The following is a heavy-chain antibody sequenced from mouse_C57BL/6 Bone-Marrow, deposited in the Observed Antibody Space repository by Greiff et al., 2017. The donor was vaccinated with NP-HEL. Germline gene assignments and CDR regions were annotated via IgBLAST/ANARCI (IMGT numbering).Heavy chain of an antibody. Sequence: VQLRQPGAELVKPGASVKLSCKASGYTFTSYWMHWVKQRPGQGLEWIGMIHPNSGSTNYNEKFKSKATLTVDKSSSTAYMQLSSLTSEDSAVYYCVYYGSSYGYFDYWGQGTTLTVSS. CDR2: IHPNSGST. D-gene: IGHD1-1*01. V-gene: IGHV1-64*01. CDR1: GYTFTSYW. J-gene: IGHJ2*01. CDR3: VYYGSSYGYFDY.